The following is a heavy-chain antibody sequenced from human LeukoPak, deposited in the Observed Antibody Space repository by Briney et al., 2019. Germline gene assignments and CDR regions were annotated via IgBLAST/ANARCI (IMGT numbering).Heavy chain of an antibody. D-gene: IGHD6-19*01. Sequence: SETLSLTCTVSGGSISSYYWSWIRQPPGKGLEWVGYIYYSGSTNYNPSLKSRVTISVDTSKNQFSLKLSSVTAADTAVYYCASYSSGWYGYYFDCWGPGTMVTVSS. J-gene: IGHJ4*02. CDR3: ASYSSGWYGYYFDC. CDR1: GGSISSYY. CDR2: IYYSGST. V-gene: IGHV4-59*01.